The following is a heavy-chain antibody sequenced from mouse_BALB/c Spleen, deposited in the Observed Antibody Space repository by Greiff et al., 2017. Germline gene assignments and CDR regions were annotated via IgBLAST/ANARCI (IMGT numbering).Heavy chain of an antibody. CDR2: ISSGGSYT. CDR3: ARPHGPQRAMDY. CDR1: GFTFSSYA. Sequence: EVKLVESGGGLVKPGGSLKLSCAASGFTFSSYAMSWVRQSPEKRLEWVAEISSGGSYTYYPDTVTGRFTISRDNAKNTLYLEMSSLRSEDTAMYYCARPHGPQRAMDYWGQGTSVTVSS. V-gene: IGHV5-9-4*01. J-gene: IGHJ4*01.